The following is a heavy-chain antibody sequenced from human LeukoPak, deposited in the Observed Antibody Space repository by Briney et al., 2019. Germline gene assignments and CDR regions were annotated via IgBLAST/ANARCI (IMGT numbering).Heavy chain of an antibody. V-gene: IGHV3-66*02. J-gene: IGHJ4*02. D-gene: IGHD6-19*01. CDR3: ASTGSGWYYFDY. Sequence: PGGSLRLSCAASGFTVSSNYTSWVRQAPGKGLEWVSVIYSGGSTYYADSVKGRFTISRDNSKNTLYLQMNSLRAEDTAVYYCASTGSGWYYFDYWGQGTLVTVSS. CDR1: GFTVSSNY. CDR2: IYSGGST.